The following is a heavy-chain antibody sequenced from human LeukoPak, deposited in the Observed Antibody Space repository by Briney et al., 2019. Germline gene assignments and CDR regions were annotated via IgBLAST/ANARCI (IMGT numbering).Heavy chain of an antibody. CDR2: IYTSGST. D-gene: IGHD1-26*01. Sequence: SETLSLTCTVSGGSISSGSYYWSWIRQPAGKGLEWIGRIYTSGSTNYNPSLKSRVTTSVDTSKNQFSLELSSVTAADTAVYYCARIRVVGAGDYWGQGTLVTVSS. J-gene: IGHJ4*02. V-gene: IGHV4-61*02. CDR3: ARIRVVGAGDY. CDR1: GGSISSGSYY.